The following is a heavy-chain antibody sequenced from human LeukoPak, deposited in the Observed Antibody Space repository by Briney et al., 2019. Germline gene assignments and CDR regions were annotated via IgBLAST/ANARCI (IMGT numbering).Heavy chain of an antibody. J-gene: IGHJ5*02. V-gene: IGHV3-66*01. CDR3: AREGLGYCSGGSCYSGGWFDP. CDR1: GFTVSSNY. D-gene: IGHD2-15*01. Sequence: PGGSLRLSCAASGFTVSSNYMSWVRQAPGKGLEWVPVIYSGGSTYYADSVKGRFTISRDNSKNTLYLQMNSLRAEDTAVYYCAREGLGYCSGGSCYSGGWFDPWGQGTLVTVSS. CDR2: IYSGGST.